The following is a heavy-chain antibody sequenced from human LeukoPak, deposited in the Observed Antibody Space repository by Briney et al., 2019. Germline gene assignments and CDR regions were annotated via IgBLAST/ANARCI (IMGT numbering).Heavy chain of an antibody. D-gene: IGHD6-13*01. CDR1: GGSISDYY. V-gene: IGHV4-39*01. CDR3: ARGYSSSWYDGDNWFDP. Sequence: SETLSLTCTVSGGSISDYYWGWIRQPPGKGLEWIGSIYYSGSTYYNPSLKSRVTISVDTSKNQFSLKLSSVTAADTAVYYCARGYSSSWYDGDNWFDPWGQGTLVTVSS. CDR2: IYYSGST. J-gene: IGHJ5*02.